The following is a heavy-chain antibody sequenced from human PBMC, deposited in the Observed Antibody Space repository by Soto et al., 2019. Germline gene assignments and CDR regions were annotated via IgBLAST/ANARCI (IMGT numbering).Heavy chain of an antibody. D-gene: IGHD6-19*01. J-gene: IGHJ5*02. CDR1: GGSFSGYY. CDR3: ARSGWYGSWFDP. CDR2: INHSGST. V-gene: IGHV4-34*01. Sequence: SETLSLTCAVYGGSFSGYYWSWIRQPPGKGLEWIGEINHSGSTNYNPSLKSRVTISVDTSKNQFSLKLSSVTAADTAVYHCARSGWYGSWFDPWGQGTLVTVSS.